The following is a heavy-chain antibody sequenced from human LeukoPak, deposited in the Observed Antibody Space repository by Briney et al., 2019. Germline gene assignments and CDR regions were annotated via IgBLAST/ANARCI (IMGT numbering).Heavy chain of an antibody. Sequence: SETLSLTCTVSGGSISSSSYYRGWIRQPPGKGLEWIGSIYYSGSTYYNPSLKSRVTISVDTSKNQFSLKLSSVTAADTAVYYCARHWIGSSWTPIDYWGQGTLVTVSS. CDR2: IYYSGST. CDR1: GGSISSSSYY. CDR3: ARHWIGSSWTPIDY. V-gene: IGHV4-39*07. D-gene: IGHD6-13*01. J-gene: IGHJ4*02.